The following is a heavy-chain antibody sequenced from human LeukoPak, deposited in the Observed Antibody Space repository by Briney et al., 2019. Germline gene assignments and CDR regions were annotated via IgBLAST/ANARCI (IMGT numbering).Heavy chain of an antibody. CDR3: ASSLIAAAGDY. Sequence: GGSLRLSCAASGFTFSSYAMHWVRQAPGKGLEWVAVISYDGSNKYYADSVKGRFTISRDNSKNTLYLQMNSLRAEDTAVYYCASSLIAAAGDYWGQGTLVTVSS. D-gene: IGHD6-13*01. CDR1: GFTFSSYA. J-gene: IGHJ4*02. CDR2: ISYDGSNK. V-gene: IGHV3-30-3*01.